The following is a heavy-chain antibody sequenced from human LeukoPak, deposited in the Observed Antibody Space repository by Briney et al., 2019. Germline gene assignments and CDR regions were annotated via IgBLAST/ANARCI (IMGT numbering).Heavy chain of an antibody. V-gene: IGHV4-39*01. CDR3: ARLAAGTWSYDY. D-gene: IGHD6-25*01. CDR1: GGSMSSSSHY. Sequence: SETLSLTCSVSGGSMSSSSHYWGWVRQPPGKELQWIGSLYYSGRTFYTPSLESRVTMSIDTSNNQFSLRMSSVTAADTAVYYCARLAAGTWSYDYWGQGSLVTVSS. J-gene: IGHJ4*02. CDR2: LYYSGRT.